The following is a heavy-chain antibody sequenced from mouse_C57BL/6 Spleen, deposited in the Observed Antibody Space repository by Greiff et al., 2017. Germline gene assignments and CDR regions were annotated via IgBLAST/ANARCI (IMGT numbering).Heavy chain of an antibody. Sequence: EVQLQQSGPELVKPGASVKISCTASGYTFTDYYMNWVKQSHGKSLEWIGDINPNNGGTSYNQKFKGKATLTVDNSSSTAYMELRSLTSEDSAVYYCASSGSFDYWGQGTTLTVSS. CDR1: GYTFTDYY. J-gene: IGHJ2*01. CDR2: INPNNGGT. D-gene: IGHD3-2*02. CDR3: ASSGSFDY. V-gene: IGHV1-26*01.